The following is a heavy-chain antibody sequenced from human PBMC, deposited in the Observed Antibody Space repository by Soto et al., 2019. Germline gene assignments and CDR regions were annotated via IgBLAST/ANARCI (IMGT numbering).Heavy chain of an antibody. V-gene: IGHV3-23*01. CDR1: GFTFSTYA. CDR2: IRGRGGST. Sequence: GGSLRLSCAASGFTFSTYAMNWVRQAPGKGLEWVSGIRGRGGSTYYADSVKGRFTTSRDTSRNTLYLQMNSLRAEDTAVYYCAKVDRLIRLHVPNLSDRNVEYFQHWGQGTLVTVSS. D-gene: IGHD5-12*01. CDR3: AKVDRLIRLHVPNLSDRNVEYFQH. J-gene: IGHJ1*01.